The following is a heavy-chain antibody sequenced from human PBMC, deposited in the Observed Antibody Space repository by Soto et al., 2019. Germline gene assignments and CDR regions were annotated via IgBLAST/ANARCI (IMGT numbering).Heavy chain of an antibody. V-gene: IGHV5-51*01. CDR3: ARLRGRYYYYYGMDV. CDR2: IYPGDSDT. CDR1: GYSFTSYW. Sequence: GESLKISCKGSGYSFTSYWIGWVRQMPGKGPEWMGIIYPGDSDTRYSPSFQGQVTISADKSISTAYLQWSSLKASDTAMYYCARLRGRYYYYYGMDVWGQGTTVTVSS. J-gene: IGHJ6*02.